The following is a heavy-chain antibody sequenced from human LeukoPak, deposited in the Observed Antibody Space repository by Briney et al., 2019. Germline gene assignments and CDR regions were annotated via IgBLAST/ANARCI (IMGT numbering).Heavy chain of an antibody. CDR3: AGTRHSSSWAY. D-gene: IGHD6-13*01. Sequence: SETLSLTCAVYGGSFSGYYWSWIRQPPGKGLEWIGEINHSGSTNYNPSLKSRVTISVDTSKNQFSLKLSSVTAADTAVYYCAGTRHSSSWAYWGQGTLVTVSS. J-gene: IGHJ4*02. CDR2: INHSGST. V-gene: IGHV4-34*01. CDR1: GGSFSGYY.